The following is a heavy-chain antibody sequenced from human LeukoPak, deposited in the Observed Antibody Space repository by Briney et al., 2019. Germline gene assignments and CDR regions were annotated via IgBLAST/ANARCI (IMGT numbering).Heavy chain of an antibody. V-gene: IGHV3-7*04. Sequence: GGSLRLSCAASGFTFSSYWMSWVRQAPGKGLEWVANIKQDGSEKYYVDSVKGRFTISRDNAKNSLYLQMNSPRAEDTAVYYCARGYDSSGYWYFDYWGQGTLVTVSS. D-gene: IGHD3-22*01. CDR1: GFTFSSYW. CDR2: IKQDGSEK. CDR3: ARGYDSSGYWYFDY. J-gene: IGHJ4*02.